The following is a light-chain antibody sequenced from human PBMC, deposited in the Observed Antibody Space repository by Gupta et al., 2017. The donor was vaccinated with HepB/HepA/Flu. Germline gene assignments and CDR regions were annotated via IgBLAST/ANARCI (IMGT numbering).Light chain of an antibody. CDR1: RFNIGSNY. V-gene: IGLV1-47*01. CDR2: RND. J-gene: IGLJ1*01. CDR3: EVWEDSGSGRYV. Sequence: SVLTQPPSASGAPGPRVTISCSGGRFNIGSNYVYWYQQVPGTATKLLMYRNDQRPAGGTDRFSGSKSGTSAAIAISGLRAEEEADYYCEVWEDSGSGRYVFGAGTRVTVL.